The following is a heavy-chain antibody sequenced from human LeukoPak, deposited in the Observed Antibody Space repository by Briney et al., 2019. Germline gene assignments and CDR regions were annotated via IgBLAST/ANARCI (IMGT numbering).Heavy chain of an antibody. V-gene: IGHV3-21*01. CDR3: ARDESGSGWYFDY. Sequence: GGSLRLSCAASGFTFSSYNMNWVRQAPGKGLEWVSSISSSSSYIYYADSVKGRFTISRDNAKNSLYLQMNSLRAEDTAVYYCARDESGSGWYFDYWGQGTLVTVSS. D-gene: IGHD6-19*01. J-gene: IGHJ4*02. CDR2: ISSSSSYI. CDR1: GFTFSSYN.